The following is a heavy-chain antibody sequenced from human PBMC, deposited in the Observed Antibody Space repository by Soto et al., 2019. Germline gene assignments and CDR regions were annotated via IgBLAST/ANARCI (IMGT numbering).Heavy chain of an antibody. CDR1: GYTFTSYG. V-gene: IGHV1-18*01. D-gene: IGHD6-6*01. CDR2: ISAYNGNT. Sequence: ASVKVSCKASGYTFTSYGISWVRQAPGQGLEWMGWISAYNGNTNYAQKLQGRVTMTTDTSTSTAYMELRSLRSDDTAVYYCARDRYSSSSVGRFFPWGQVTLFTFSS. CDR3: ARDRYSSSSVGRFFP. J-gene: IGHJ5*02.